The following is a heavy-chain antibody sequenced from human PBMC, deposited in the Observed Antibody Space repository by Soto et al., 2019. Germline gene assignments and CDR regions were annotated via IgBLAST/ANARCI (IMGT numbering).Heavy chain of an antibody. CDR3: ARGMTTVTTFDY. D-gene: IGHD4-17*01. CDR1: GGSISSGGYS. V-gene: IGHV4-30-2*01. J-gene: IGHJ4*02. CDR2: IYHSGST. Sequence: PSETLSLTCAVSGGSISSGGYSWNWIRQPPGKGLEWIGYIYHSGSTLYNPSLKSRVTISVDRSKNQVSLKLSSVTAADTAVYYCARGMTTVTTFDYWGQGTLVTVSS.